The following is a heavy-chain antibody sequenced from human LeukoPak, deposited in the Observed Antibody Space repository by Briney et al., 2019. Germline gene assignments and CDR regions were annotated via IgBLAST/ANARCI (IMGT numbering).Heavy chain of an antibody. V-gene: IGHV3-48*03. Sequence: GGSLRLSCAASGFTFSSYEMNWVRQAPGQGLEWISYISSSGSTIYYADSVKGRFTISRDNAKNSLYLQMNSLRAEDTAVYYCANLRQGVPTKRDYWGQGTLVTVSS. CDR1: GFTFSSYE. D-gene: IGHD1-26*01. J-gene: IGHJ4*02. CDR3: ANLRQGVPTKRDY. CDR2: ISSSGSTI.